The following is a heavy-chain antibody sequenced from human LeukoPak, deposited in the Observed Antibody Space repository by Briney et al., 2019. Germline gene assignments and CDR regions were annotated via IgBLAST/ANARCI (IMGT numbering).Heavy chain of an antibody. Sequence: SETLSLTCTVSGGSISSYYWSWIRQPPGKGLEYIGYISYSGSTNYNPSLKNRVTISVDTSKNQFSLRLSSVNAADTAVYYCARDILATSIAAPYYWGQGTLVTVSS. CDR1: GGSISSYY. V-gene: IGHV4-59*12. D-gene: IGHD6-13*01. J-gene: IGHJ4*02. CDR2: ISYSGST. CDR3: ARDILATSIAAPYY.